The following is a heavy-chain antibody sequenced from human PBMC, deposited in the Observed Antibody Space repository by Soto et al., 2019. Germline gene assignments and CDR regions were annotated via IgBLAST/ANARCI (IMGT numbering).Heavy chain of an antibody. CDR1: GFAFGSYW. D-gene: IGHD1-1*01. V-gene: IGHV3-74*01. Sequence: VQLVESGGGLVQPGGSLRLSCAASGFAFGSYWMHWVRQAPGKGLVWVSRISQDGAIATQADSVKGRFTISRDNAKNTLFLQMNSLRAEDTAVYYCLRDQRHWNEFADQWGQGNLVTVSS. CDR3: LRDQRHWNEFADQ. J-gene: IGHJ4*02. CDR2: ISQDGAIA.